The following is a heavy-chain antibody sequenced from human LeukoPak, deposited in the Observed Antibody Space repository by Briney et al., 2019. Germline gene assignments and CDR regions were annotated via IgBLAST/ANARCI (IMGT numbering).Heavy chain of an antibody. CDR2: IYTSGST. V-gene: IGHV4-4*07. J-gene: IGHJ3*02. CDR1: GGSISSYS. D-gene: IGHD3-3*01. Sequence: PSETLSLTCTVSGGSISSYSWSWIRQPAGKGLEWIGRIYTSGSTNYNPSLKSRVTMSVDTSKNQFSLKLSSVTAADTAVYYCARDIYDFWSGYWDGQVGAFDIWGQGTMVTVSS. CDR3: ARDIYDFWSGYWDGQVGAFDI.